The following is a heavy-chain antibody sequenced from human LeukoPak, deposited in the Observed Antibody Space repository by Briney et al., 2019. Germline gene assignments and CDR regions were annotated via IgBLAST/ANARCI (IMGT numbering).Heavy chain of an antibody. CDR1: GFTVSSNY. V-gene: IGHV3-53*01. CDR2: IYSGGST. CDR3: ARVGTVFSDYYYYGMDV. Sequence: GGSLRLSCAASGFTVSSNYMSWVRQAPGKGLEWVSVIYSGGSTYYADSVKGRFTISRDNSKNTLYLQMNSLRAEDTAVYYCARVGTVFSDYYYYGMDVWGQGTTVTVSS. D-gene: IGHD1-1*01. J-gene: IGHJ6*02.